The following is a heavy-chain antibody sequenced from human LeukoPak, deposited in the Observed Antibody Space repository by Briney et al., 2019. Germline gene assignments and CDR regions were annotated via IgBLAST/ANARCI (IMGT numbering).Heavy chain of an antibody. J-gene: IGHJ4*02. Sequence: PSETLSLTCAVYGGSFSGYYWSWIRQPPGKGLEWIGEINHSGSTNYNPSLKSRVTISVDTSKNQFSLKLSSVTAADTAVYYCAMKGYYFDYWGQGTLVTVSS. V-gene: IGHV4-34*01. CDR2: INHSGST. CDR1: GGSFSGYY. CDR3: AMKGYYFDY.